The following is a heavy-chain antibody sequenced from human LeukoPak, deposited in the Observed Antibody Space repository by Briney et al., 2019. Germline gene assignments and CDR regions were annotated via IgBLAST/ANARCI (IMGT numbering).Heavy chain of an antibody. CDR1: GGSISGYF. Sequence: SETLSLTCTVSGGSISGYFWTWIRQPAGKGLEWIGRIYSSGSNNYNPSLKSRVAMSLDTSKNHFSLNLPSVTAADTAVYYCAREPTSGREPTSGRPLDYWGQGTLVTVSS. CDR2: IYSSGSN. J-gene: IGHJ4*02. D-gene: IGHD5-12*01. CDR3: AREPTSGREPTSGRPLDY. V-gene: IGHV4-4*07.